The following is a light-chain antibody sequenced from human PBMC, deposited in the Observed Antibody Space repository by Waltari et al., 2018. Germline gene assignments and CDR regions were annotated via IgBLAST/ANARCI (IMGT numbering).Light chain of an antibody. Sequence: DIQMTQSPSTLSASVGDRVTITCRASQSISSWLAWYQQKPGTAPKLLLYKASSLESGVPSRFIGSGSGTEFTLTISSLQPDDFATYYCQQYNSYPLTFGGGTKVEIK. V-gene: IGKV1-5*03. J-gene: IGKJ4*01. CDR1: QSISSW. CDR3: QQYNSYPLT. CDR2: KAS.